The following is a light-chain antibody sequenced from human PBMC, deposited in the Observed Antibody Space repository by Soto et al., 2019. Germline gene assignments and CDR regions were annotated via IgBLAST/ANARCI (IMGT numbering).Light chain of an antibody. J-gene: IGKJ2*01. V-gene: IGKV1-5*03. CDR1: QSISSW. CDR3: QQYNSFMYT. CDR2: KAS. Sequence: DIQMTQSPSTLSASVGDRVTITCRASQSISSWLAWYQQKPGKAPKLLIYKASSLESGGPSRFSGSGSGTKFTLTISRLQPGDFAMYYCQQYNSFMYTFGQGTKLEIK.